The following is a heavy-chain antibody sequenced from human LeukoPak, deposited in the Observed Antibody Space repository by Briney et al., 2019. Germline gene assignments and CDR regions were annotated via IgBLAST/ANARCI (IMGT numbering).Heavy chain of an antibody. CDR3: ARHSSGWHLDF. CDR1: RGSINGYY. Sequence: SETLSLTCSVSRGSINGYYWSWIRQPPGKGLEWIGWFNYSGATYFNPSLKSRALMSIDTSMNQLSLRLYSVTAADTAIYYCARHSSGWHLDFWGRGTLVTVSS. CDR2: FNYSGAT. V-gene: IGHV4-59*01. J-gene: IGHJ4*02. D-gene: IGHD6-19*01.